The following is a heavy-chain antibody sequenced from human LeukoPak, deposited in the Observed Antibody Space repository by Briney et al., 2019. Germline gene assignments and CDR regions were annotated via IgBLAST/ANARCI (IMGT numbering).Heavy chain of an antibody. D-gene: IGHD2-2*01. V-gene: IGHV3-30*18. CDR3: AKAAYCTSTSCHFSGYAQRPLDS. Sequence: GRSLRLSCVASGFTFNTYGIHWVRQAAGKGLEWVAGISSDGNNKDYSDSVKGRFTISRDNSKNTLYLQMNSLRAEDTAVYYCAKAAYCTSTSCHFSGYAQRPLDSWGQGTLVTVSS. J-gene: IGHJ4*02. CDR1: GFTFNTYG. CDR2: ISSDGNNK.